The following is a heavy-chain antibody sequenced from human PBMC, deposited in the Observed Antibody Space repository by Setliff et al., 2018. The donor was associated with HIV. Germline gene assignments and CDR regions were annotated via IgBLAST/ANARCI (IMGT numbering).Heavy chain of an antibody. Sequence: SETLSLTCTVAGGSIRSGSYYWSWIRQHPGKGLEGIGYIYYNGRTYYNPSLKSRVTISLDTSKKQFSLKLSSVTAADTAVYYCARSVGYGSGWYNFDYWGQGTLVTVSS. V-gene: IGHV4-31*03. D-gene: IGHD6-19*01. CDR2: IYYNGRT. CDR3: ARSVGYGSGWYNFDY. J-gene: IGHJ4*02. CDR1: GGSIRSGSYY.